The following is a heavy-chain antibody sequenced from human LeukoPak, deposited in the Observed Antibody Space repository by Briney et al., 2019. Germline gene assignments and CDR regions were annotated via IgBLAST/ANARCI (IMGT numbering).Heavy chain of an antibody. CDR1: GGSSSSSRYY. CDR2: IYYSGST. D-gene: IGHD6-13*01. V-gene: IGHV4-39*01. Sequence: SETLSLTCTVSGGSSSSSRYYWGWIRQPPGKGLEWIGSIYYSGSTYYNPSLKSRVTISVDTSKNQFSLKLSSVTAADTAVYYCAHGSWYSPPDYWGQGTLVTVSS. J-gene: IGHJ4*02. CDR3: AHGSWYSPPDY.